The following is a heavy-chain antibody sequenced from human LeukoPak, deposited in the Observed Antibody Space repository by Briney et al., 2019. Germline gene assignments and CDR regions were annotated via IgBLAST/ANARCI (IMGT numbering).Heavy chain of an antibody. J-gene: IGHJ4*02. CDR1: GYTFTSYA. V-gene: IGHV1-3*01. D-gene: IGHD6-19*01. CDR3: ARGPYSSGPTPFDY. CDR2: INAGSGNT. Sequence: ASVKVSCKASGYTFTSYAMHWVRQAPGQRLEWMGWINAGSGNTKYSQKFQGRVTITRDTSASTAYMELSSLRSEDTAVYYCARGPYSSGPTPFDYWGQGTLVTVSS.